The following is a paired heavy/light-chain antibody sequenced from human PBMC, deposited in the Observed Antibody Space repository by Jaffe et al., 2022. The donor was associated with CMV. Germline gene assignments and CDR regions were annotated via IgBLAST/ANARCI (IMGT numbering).Light chain of an antibody. J-gene: IGKJ4*01. CDR3: QQYDNLSSV. CDR2: DAS. Sequence: DIQMTQSPSSLSASVGDRVTITCQASQDISNYLNWYQQKPGKAPKLLIYDASNLETGVPSRFSGSGSGTDFTFTISSLQPEDIATYYCQQYDNLSSVFGGGTKVEIK. V-gene: IGKV1-33*01. CDR1: QDISNY.
Heavy chain of an antibody. D-gene: IGHD6-13*01. CDR1: GYTFTGYY. Sequence: QVQLVQSGAEVKKPGASVKVSCKASGYTFTGYYMHWVRQAPGQGLEWMGWINPNSGGTNYAQKFQGRVTMTRDTSISTAYMELSRLRSDDTAVYYCARVPLIAAAGLLIPFKLVFDPWGQGTLVTVSS. J-gene: IGHJ5*02. V-gene: IGHV1-2*02. CDR3: ARVPLIAAAGLLIPFKLVFDP. CDR2: INPNSGGT.